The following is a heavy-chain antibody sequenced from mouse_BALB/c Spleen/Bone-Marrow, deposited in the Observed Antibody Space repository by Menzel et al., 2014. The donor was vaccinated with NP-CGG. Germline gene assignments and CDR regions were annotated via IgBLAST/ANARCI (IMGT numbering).Heavy chain of an antibody. V-gene: IGHV5-17*02. Sequence: DVKLVESGGGLVQPGGSRKLSCAASGFTFSSFAMHWVRQAPEKGLEWVAYISSGSSTIYYADTVMGRFTISRDNPKNTLFLRMTSLRSEDTAMYYCARSGSSSGYFDYWGQGTTLTVSS. CDR2: ISSGSSTI. CDR1: GFTFSSFA. D-gene: IGHD1-1*01. CDR3: ARSGSSSGYFDY. J-gene: IGHJ2*01.